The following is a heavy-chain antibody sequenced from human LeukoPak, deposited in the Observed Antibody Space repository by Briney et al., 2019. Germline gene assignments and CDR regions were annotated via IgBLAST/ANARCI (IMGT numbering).Heavy chain of an antibody. Sequence: PGGSLRLSCAASGFTFSSYEMNWVRQAPGKGLEWVSYISSSGSTIYYADSVKGRFTISRDNAKNSLYLQMNSLRAEDTAVYYCARGRGSTEKKVDYWGQGTLVTVSS. D-gene: IGHD6-13*01. J-gene: IGHJ4*02. V-gene: IGHV3-48*03. CDR1: GFTFSSYE. CDR3: ARGRGSTEKKVDY. CDR2: ISSSGSTI.